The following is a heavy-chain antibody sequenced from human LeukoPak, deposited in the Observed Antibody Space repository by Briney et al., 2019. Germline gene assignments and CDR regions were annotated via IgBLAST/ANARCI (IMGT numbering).Heavy chain of an antibody. CDR1: GFTFSSYW. CDR2: IKQDGSEK. V-gene: IGHV3-7*01. D-gene: IGHD6-19*01. Sequence: GGSLRLSCAASGFTFSSYWMSWVRQAPGKGLEWVANIKQDGSEKYYVDSVKGRFTISRDNAKNSLYLQMNSLRAEDTAVYYCARDHVWSSGPGGDYYGMDVWGQGTTVTVSS. CDR3: ARDHVWSSGPGGDYYGMDV. J-gene: IGHJ6*02.